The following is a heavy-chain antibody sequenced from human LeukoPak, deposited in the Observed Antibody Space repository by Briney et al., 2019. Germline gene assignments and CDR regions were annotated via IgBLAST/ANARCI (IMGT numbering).Heavy chain of an antibody. V-gene: IGHV3-48*01. CDR2: ISSSSSTI. CDR3: ARDMVWLQSPCNFDY. J-gene: IGHJ4*02. Sequence: GGSLRLSCAASGFTFSSYSMNWVRQAPGKGLEWVSYISSSSSTIYYADSVKGRFTISRDNAKNSLYLQMNSLRAEDTAVYYCARDMVWLQSPCNFDYWGQGTLVTVSS. CDR1: GFTFSSYS. D-gene: IGHD5-24*01.